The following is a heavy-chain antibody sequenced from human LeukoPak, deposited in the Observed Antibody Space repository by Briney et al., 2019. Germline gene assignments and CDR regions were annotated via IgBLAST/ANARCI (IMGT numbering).Heavy chain of an antibody. CDR3: ARDSAVAQDYYYYMDV. CDR2: ISSSSRTI. V-gene: IGHV3-48*01. J-gene: IGHJ6*03. D-gene: IGHD5-18*01. CDR1: GFIFSSSS. Sequence: PGGSLRLSCAASGFIFSSSSMNWVRQAPGNGLASVLYISSSSRTIYYADSVKGRFTISRDNAKNSLYLQMNSLRAEDTALYYCARDSAVAQDYYYYMDVWGRGTTVTVSS.